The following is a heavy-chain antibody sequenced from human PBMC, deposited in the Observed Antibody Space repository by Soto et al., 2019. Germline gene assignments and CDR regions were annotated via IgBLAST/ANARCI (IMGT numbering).Heavy chain of an antibody. Sequence: GGSLRLSCSASGFTFSSYAMHWVRQAPGKGLEYVSAISSNGGSTYYADSVKGRFTISRDNSKNTLYLQMSSLRAEDTAVYYCVKDRDPLSGYDWEGDAFDIRGQGTMVTVSS. CDR1: GFTFSSYA. D-gene: IGHD5-12*01. CDR3: VKDRDPLSGYDWEGDAFDI. J-gene: IGHJ3*02. CDR2: ISSNGGST. V-gene: IGHV3-64D*08.